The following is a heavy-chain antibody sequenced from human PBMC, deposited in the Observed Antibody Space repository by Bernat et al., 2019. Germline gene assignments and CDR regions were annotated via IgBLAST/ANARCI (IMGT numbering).Heavy chain of an antibody. Sequence: EVQLVESGGGLIQPGGSLRLSCAASGFTVSSNYMSWVRQAPGKGLEWVSVIYSGGSTYYADSVKGRFTISRDNAKNTLYLQMNSLRAEDTAVYYCAREGTYYDILTGYYGNWYFDLWGSGTMVTVSS. V-gene: IGHV3-53*01. CDR1: GFTVSSNY. D-gene: IGHD3-9*01. J-gene: IGHJ2*01. CDR3: AREGTYYDILTGYYGNWYFDL. CDR2: IYSGGST.